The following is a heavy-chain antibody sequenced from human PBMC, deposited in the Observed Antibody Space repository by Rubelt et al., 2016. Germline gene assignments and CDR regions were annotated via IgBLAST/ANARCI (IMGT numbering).Heavy chain of an antibody. CDR1: GYSFTSYG. V-gene: IGHV1-18*01. D-gene: IGHD6-19*01. CDR3: ARDDKVVAGKVDY. Sequence: QIQLVQSGPEVKKPGASVKVSCKASGYSFTSYGVSWVRQAPGQGLEWRGWTSAYSGNTTYAQKFQGRVTMTTATSTNNAYSERRSRRSDDTAVYYCARDDKVVAGKVDYWGQGTLVTVSS. J-gene: IGHJ4*02. CDR2: TSAYSGNT.